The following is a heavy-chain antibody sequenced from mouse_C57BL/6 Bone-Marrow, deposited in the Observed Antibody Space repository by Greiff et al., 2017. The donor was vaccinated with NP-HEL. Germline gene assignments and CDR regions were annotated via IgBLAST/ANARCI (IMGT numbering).Heavy chain of an antibody. CDR1: GYTFTSYW. CDR3: ARDGYYLHWYFDV. D-gene: IGHD2-3*01. V-gene: IGHV1-50*01. J-gene: IGHJ1*03. Sequence: VQLQQPGAELVKPGASVKLSCKASGYTFTSYWMQWVKQRPGQGLEWIGEIDPSDSYTNYNQKFKGKATLTVDPSSSTAYMQLSSLTSEDSAVYYCARDGYYLHWYFDVWGTGTTVTVSS. CDR2: IDPSDSYT.